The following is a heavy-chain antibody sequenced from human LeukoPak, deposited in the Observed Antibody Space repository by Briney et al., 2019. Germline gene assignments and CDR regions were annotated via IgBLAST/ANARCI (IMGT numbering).Heavy chain of an antibody. J-gene: IGHJ4*02. V-gene: IGHV3-11*06. CDR1: GFTFSDYY. CDR2: ISSSSSYI. Sequence: GGSLRLSCAASGFTFSDYYMSWIRQAPGKGLEWVSSISSSSSYIYYADSVKGRFTISRDNAKNSLYLQMNSLRAEDTAVYYCARVTRYCSGGSCSENDYWGQGTLVTISS. CDR3: ARVTRYCSGGSCSENDY. D-gene: IGHD2-15*01.